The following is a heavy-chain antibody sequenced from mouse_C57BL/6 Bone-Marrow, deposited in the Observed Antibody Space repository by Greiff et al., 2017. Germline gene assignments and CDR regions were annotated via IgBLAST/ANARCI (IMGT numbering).Heavy chain of an antibody. CDR1: GYTFTDYY. CDR3: ARALKGDY. Sequence: QVQLQQPGAELVMPGASVKLSCKASGYTFTDYYINWVKQRPGQGLEWIARIYPGSGNTYYNEKFKGKATLTAEKSSSTAYMRLSSLTTEDSAVYFCARALKGDYWGQGTTLTVSS. CDR2: IYPGSGNT. J-gene: IGHJ2*01. V-gene: IGHV1-76*01.